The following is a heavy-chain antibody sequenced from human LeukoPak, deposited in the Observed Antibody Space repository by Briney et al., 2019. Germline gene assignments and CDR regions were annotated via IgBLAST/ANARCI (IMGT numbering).Heavy chain of an antibody. CDR1: GYSFTSYW. CDR3: ARALDYGDYVSYFDY. Sequence: GESLNISCKGSGYSFTSYWIGWVRQMPGKGLEWMGIIYPGDSDTRYSPSFQGQVTISADKSISTAYLQWSSLKASDTAMYYCARALDYGDYVSYFDYWGQGTLVTVSS. D-gene: IGHD4-17*01. J-gene: IGHJ4*02. CDR2: IYPGDSDT. V-gene: IGHV5-51*01.